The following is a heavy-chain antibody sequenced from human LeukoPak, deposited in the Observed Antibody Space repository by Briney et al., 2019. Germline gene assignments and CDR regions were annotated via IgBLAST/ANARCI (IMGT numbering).Heavy chain of an antibody. CDR1: GGSISSGGYY. V-gene: IGHV4-31*03. CDR3: ARERDYYGGGSPYFFDF. Sequence: SETLSLTCTVSGGSISSGGYYWSWIRQHPGKGLEWIGYIYYSGSTYYNPSLKSRVTISVDTTKNQFSLKLSSVTAADTGVYYCARERDYYGGGSPYFFDFWGQGTLVTVSS. D-gene: IGHD3-10*01. J-gene: IGHJ4*02. CDR2: IYYSGST.